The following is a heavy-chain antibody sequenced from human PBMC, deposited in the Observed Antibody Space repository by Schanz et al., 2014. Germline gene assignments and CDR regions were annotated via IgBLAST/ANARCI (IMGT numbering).Heavy chain of an antibody. CDR1: GFTLSSYA. V-gene: IGHV3-30-3*01. D-gene: IGHD3-22*01. CDR3: AKDPSHGDYDYYFDY. CDR2: ISYDGSNK. J-gene: IGHJ4*02. Sequence: QVQLVESGGGVVQPGRSLRLSCAACGFTLSSYAMHWVRQAPGKGLEWVAVISYDGSNKYYADSVKGRFTISRDNSKNTLYLQMNSLRAEDTAVYYCAKDPSHGDYDYYFDYWGQGTLVTVSS.